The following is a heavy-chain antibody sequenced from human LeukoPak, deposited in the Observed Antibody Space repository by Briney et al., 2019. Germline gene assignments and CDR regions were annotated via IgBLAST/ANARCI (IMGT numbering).Heavy chain of an antibody. J-gene: IGHJ4*02. Sequence: ASVKVSCKASGYTFTSYYMHWVRQAPGQGLEWMGLINPNSGGTNYAQKFQGRVTMTRDTSISTAYMELSRLRSDDTAVYYCARDLGDSGSYPCYPKYYFDYWGQGTLVTVSS. CDR1: GYTFTSYY. V-gene: IGHV1-2*06. CDR2: INPNSGGT. CDR3: ARDLGDSGSYPCYPKYYFDY. D-gene: IGHD1-26*01.